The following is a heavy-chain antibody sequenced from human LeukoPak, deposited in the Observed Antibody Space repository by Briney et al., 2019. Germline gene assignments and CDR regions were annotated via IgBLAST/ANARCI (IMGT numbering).Heavy chain of an antibody. CDR1: GGSFSGYY. J-gene: IGHJ4*02. Sequence: PSETLSLTCAVYGGSFSGYYWSWIRQPPGKGLEWIGEINHSGSTNYNPSLKSRVTISVDTSKNQFSLKLSSVTAADTAVYYCARGRGLLLALFDYWGQGTLVTVSS. V-gene: IGHV4-34*01. CDR3: ARGRGLLLALFDY. D-gene: IGHD2-21*01. CDR2: INHSGST.